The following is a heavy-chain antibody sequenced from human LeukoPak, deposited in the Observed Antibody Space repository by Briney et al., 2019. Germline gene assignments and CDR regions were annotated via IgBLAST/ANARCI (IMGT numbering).Heavy chain of an antibody. V-gene: IGHV3-23*01. CDR3: AKLRLGGYYVLSGAFDI. D-gene: IGHD3-3*01. CDR1: GFNFNNYA. CDR2: IGGSGVST. J-gene: IGHJ3*02. Sequence: PGGSLRLSCAVSGFNFNNYAMTWVRQAPGKGLEWVSAIGGSGVSTFYGDSVKGRFTISRDNSKNTLYLQMNSLRAEDTAVYYCAKLRLGGYYVLSGAFDIWGQGTMVTVSS.